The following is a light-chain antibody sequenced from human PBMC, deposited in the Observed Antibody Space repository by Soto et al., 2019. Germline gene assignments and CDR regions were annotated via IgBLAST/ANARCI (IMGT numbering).Light chain of an antibody. V-gene: IGKV3-11*01. CDR1: QSFRRL. Sequence: EVVLTQSPVTLSLSPGERATLSSRASQSFRRLFAWYQQKPGQAPRLLIYDAYNRATGIPPRFSGSGSGTDFTLTISSLEPEDSAVYYCQRRHMWPITFGQGTRLEIK. J-gene: IGKJ5*01. CDR3: QRRHMWPIT. CDR2: DAY.